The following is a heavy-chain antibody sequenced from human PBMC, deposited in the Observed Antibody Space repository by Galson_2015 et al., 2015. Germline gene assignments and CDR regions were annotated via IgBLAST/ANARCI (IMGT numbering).Heavy chain of an antibody. D-gene: IGHD3-22*01. CDR3: ARAVGYYDSSGYWFDY. J-gene: IGHJ4*02. CDR1: GGSISSSSYY. Sequence: ETLSLTCTVSGGSISSSSYYWGWIRQPPGKGLEWIGSIYYSGSTYYNPSLKSRVTISVDTSKNQFSLKLSSVTAADTAVYYCARAVGYYDSSGYWFDYWGQGTLVTVSS. V-gene: IGHV4-39*01. CDR2: IYYSGST.